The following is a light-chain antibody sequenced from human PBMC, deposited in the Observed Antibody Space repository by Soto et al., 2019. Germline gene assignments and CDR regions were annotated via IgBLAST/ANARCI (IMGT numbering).Light chain of an antibody. J-gene: IGKJ5*01. CDR3: QQRTNSLIT. V-gene: IGKV3-11*01. Sequence: EIVLTQSPATLSLSPGERGTLSCRASQSVSTYLAWYQQRPGQAPRLLIYDASKRATGIPARFSGSGSGTEFTLTIRSPEPEDFAVYYCQQRTNSLITFGQGTRLEMK. CDR2: DAS. CDR1: QSVSTY.